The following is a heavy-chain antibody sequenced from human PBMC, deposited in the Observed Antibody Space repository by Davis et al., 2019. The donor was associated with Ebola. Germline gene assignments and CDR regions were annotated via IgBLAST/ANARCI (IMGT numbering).Heavy chain of an antibody. V-gene: IGHV1-69*13. D-gene: IGHD3-22*01. Sequence: SVKVSCKASGGTFSSYAISWVRQAPGQGLDWMGGIIPVFGIPKYAQKFQGRVTITADESTSTAYMELSSLRSEDTDVYYCARDRYSDGSGYFFEQSHWGQGTLVTVSS. CDR2: IIPVFGIP. CDR3: ARDRYSDGSGYFFEQSH. CDR1: GGTFSSYA. J-gene: IGHJ4*02.